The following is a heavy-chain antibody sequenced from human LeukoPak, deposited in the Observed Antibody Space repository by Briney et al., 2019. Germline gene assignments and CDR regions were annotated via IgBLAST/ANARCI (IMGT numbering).Heavy chain of an antibody. Sequence: AAVKVSCKASGYTFTRYCVSWVRQTPGQGLEWMGWISAYNGNANYVQRLQGRVTLTTDTSTTTAYMELRSLTSDDTAVYYWAREAYTTGADYWGQGTLVTVSS. V-gene: IGHV1-18*01. CDR3: AREAYTTGADY. J-gene: IGHJ4*02. CDR1: GYTFTRYC. CDR2: ISAYNGNA. D-gene: IGHD3-16*01.